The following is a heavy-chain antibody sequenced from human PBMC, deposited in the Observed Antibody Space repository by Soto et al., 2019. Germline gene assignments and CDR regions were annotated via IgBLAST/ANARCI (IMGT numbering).Heavy chain of an antibody. Sequence: EVQLLESGGGLVQPGGSLRLSCAASGFTFSSYAMSWVRQAPGKGLEWVSAISGSGGSTYYADSVKGRFTISRDNAKNSLYLQMNSLRVEDTAVYYCARAGQELVANWFDPWGQGTLVTVSS. CDR3: ARAGQELVANWFDP. V-gene: IGHV3-23*01. CDR1: GFTFSSYA. D-gene: IGHD1-26*01. J-gene: IGHJ5*02. CDR2: ISGSGGST.